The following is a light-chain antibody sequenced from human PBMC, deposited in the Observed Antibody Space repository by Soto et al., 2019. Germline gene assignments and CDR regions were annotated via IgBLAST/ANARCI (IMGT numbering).Light chain of an antibody. J-gene: IGKJ4*01. CDR1: ASLVYSDGETY. CDR2: KVS. CDR3: MQGTYCPLT. V-gene: IGKV2-30*01. Sequence: DVVMTQSPLSLPVTLGQAASISCRSSASLVYSDGETYLSWFQQRPGQCPRRLFYKVSHRDSGVPDRFSGSGSDTDFTLKISRVEAEDVAVYFCMQGTYCPLTFGGGTKVEIK.